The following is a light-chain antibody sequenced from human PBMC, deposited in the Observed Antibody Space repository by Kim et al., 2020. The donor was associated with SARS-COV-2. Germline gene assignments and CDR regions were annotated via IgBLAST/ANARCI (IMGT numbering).Light chain of an antibody. CDR3: QQYDTSPYT. Sequence: EIVLTQSPGTLSLSPGERATVSCRASQSVRGNFLAWYQQRPGQAPRLLIYGSASRATGVPDRFSGSGSETDFTLTIGRLEPEDFAVYYCQQYDTSPYTFGQGTKLEI. V-gene: IGKV3-20*01. CDR1: QSVRGNF. J-gene: IGKJ2*01. CDR2: GSA.